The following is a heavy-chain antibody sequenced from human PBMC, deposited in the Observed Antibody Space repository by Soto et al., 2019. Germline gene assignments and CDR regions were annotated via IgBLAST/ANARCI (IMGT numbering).Heavy chain of an antibody. J-gene: IGHJ4*02. CDR3: ARESEDLTSNFDY. V-gene: IGHV3-21*06. CDR2: ISSTTNYI. Sequence: EVQLVESGGDLVQPGGSLRLSCTASGFMLSTYSMNWVRQAPGRGLEWIAYISSTTNYIYYGDSMKGRFTISRDNAKNSLYLEMNSLRAEDTAVYYCARESEDLTSNFDYWGQGTLVTVSS. CDR1: GFMLSTYS.